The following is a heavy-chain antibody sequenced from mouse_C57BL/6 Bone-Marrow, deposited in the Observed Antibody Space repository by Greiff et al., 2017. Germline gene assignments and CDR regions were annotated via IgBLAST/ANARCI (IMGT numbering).Heavy chain of an antibody. CDR1: GYTFTSYW. D-gene: IGHD2-3*01. J-gene: IGHJ4*01. Sequence: QVHVKQSGAELAKPGASVKLSCKASGYTFTSYWMHWVKQRPGKGREWIGYINPSSGYTKYNQKFKDKATLTAYKSSSTAYMQLSSLTYEDAAVYYCASDVYYIYYYAIDYWGQGTSVTVSS. CDR2: INPSSGYT. V-gene: IGHV1-7*01. CDR3: ASDVYYIYYYAIDY.